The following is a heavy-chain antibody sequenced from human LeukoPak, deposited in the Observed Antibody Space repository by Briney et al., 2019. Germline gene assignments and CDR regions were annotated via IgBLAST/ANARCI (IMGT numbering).Heavy chain of an antibody. CDR1: GYTFTGYY. Sequence: ASVKVSCKASGYTFTGYYMHWVRQAPGQGLEWMGWISAYNGNTNYAQNLQGRVTMTTDTSTSTAYMELRSLRPDDTAVYYCVRESGGYYGGAFDYWGQGTLVTVSS. V-gene: IGHV1-18*04. CDR2: ISAYNGNT. D-gene: IGHD3-22*01. CDR3: VRESGGYYGGAFDY. J-gene: IGHJ4*02.